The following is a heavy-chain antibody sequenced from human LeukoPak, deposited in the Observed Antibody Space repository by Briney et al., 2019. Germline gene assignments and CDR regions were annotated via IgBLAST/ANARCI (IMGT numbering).Heavy chain of an antibody. CDR2: IIPILGIA. J-gene: IGHJ4*02. V-gene: IGHV1-69*04. CDR3: ASSPGRFLEWLFSL. Sequence: ASVKVSCKASGYTFTSYGISWVRQAPGQGLEWMGRIIPILGIANYAQKFQGRVTITADKSTSTAYMELSSLRSEDTAVYYCASSPGRFLEWLFSLWGQGALVTVSS. D-gene: IGHD3-3*01. CDR1: GYTFTSYG.